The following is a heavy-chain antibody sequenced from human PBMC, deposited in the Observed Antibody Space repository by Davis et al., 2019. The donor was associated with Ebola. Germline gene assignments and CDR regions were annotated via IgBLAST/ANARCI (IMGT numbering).Heavy chain of an antibody. CDR3: VRTTYGAPEY. Sequence: GGSLRLSCADAGGTRSSENMNWVRQVPGKGLVYVSRISSDGGITSYADSVKGRFTISRDNAKSTLYLQMNSLTAEETAVYYCVRTTYGAPEYWGQGTLVTVSS. CDR1: GGTRSSEN. J-gene: IGHJ4*02. CDR2: ISSDGGIT. V-gene: IGHV3-74*01. D-gene: IGHD4-17*01.